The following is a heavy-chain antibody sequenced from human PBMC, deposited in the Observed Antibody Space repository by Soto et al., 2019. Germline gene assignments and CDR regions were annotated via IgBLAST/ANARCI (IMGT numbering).Heavy chain of an antibody. CDR3: AHRPAQSGYYRLFDN. CDR2: VYWNDDK. J-gene: IGHJ4*02. Sequence: GPPLVNPTQTPKLTCTFSRFSLRTPGLGVAWIRQPPGKALEWLALVYWNDDKRYSPSRKSRLTITKDTSNNQVVLSRSNVDPGDTDTYYCAHRPAQSGYYRLFDNWGQGTLVTVSS. D-gene: IGHD3-22*01. V-gene: IGHV2-5*01. CDR1: RFSLRTPGLG.